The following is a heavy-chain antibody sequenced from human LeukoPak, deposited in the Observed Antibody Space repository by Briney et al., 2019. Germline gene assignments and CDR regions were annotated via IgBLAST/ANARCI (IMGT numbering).Heavy chain of an antibody. CDR3: ARTYYDILTGPYYFDY. CDR2: ISGSGGST. Sequence: GGSLRLSCAASGFTFSSYAMSWVRQAPGKGLEWVSAISGSGGSTYYADSVKGRFTISRDNPKNTLYLQMNSLRAEDTAVYYCARTYYDILTGPYYFDYWGQGTLVTVSS. J-gene: IGHJ4*02. V-gene: IGHV3-23*01. D-gene: IGHD3-9*01. CDR1: GFTFSSYA.